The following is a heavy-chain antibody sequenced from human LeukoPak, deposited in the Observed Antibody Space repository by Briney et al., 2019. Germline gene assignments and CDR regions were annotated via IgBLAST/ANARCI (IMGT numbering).Heavy chain of an antibody. CDR1: GGAISSYY. CDR3: ARDGGCSGGSCYDY. CDR2: IYTSGST. Sequence: PSETLSLTCTVSGGAISSYYWSWIRQPAGKGLEWIGRIYTSGSTNYNPSLKSRVTMSVDTSKNQFSLKLSSVTAAYTAVCYCARDGGCSGGSCYDYWGQGTLVTVSS. D-gene: IGHD2-15*01. V-gene: IGHV4-4*07. J-gene: IGHJ4*02.